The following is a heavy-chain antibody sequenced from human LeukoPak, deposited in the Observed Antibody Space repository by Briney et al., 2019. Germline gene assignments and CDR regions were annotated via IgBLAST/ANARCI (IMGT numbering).Heavy chain of an antibody. CDR2: IYTDGST. D-gene: IGHD5-12*01. J-gene: IGHJ4*02. V-gene: IGHV3-53*01. CDR1: GFTFSSHY. CDR3: ARESGYAVGDY. Sequence: PGGSLRLSCAASGFTFSSHYMSWFRQAPGMGLEWVSAIYTDGSTYYTDSVKGRFTISRDNFKNTLFLQMNTLRAEDTAVYYCARESGYAVGDYWGQGTLVTVSS.